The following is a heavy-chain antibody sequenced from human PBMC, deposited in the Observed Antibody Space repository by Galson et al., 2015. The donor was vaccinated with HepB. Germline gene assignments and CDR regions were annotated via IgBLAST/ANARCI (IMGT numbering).Heavy chain of an antibody. J-gene: IGHJ6*02. CDR3: AREYSYGPEKYYGMDV. CDR1: GFTFSSYS. D-gene: IGHD5-18*01. CDR2: ISSSSSYI. Sequence: SLRLSCAASGFTFSSYSMNWVRQAPGKGLEWVSSISSSSSYIYYADSVKGRFTISRDNAKNSLYLQMNSLRAEDTAVYYCAREYSYGPEKYYGMDVWGRGTTVTVSS. V-gene: IGHV3-21*01.